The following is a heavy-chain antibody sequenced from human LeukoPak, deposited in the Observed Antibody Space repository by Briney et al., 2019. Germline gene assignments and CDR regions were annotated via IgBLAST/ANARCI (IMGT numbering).Heavy chain of an antibody. V-gene: IGHV1-69*13. Sequence: ASVKVSCKASGGTFSTYAINWVRQAPGQGLEWMGGIIPIFGTSNYAQNFQGRVTITADESTSTAYMELSSMRSEDTAVYYCARDDGRYFDRLGHDAFDIWGQGTLVTVSS. D-gene: IGHD3-9*01. CDR2: IIPIFGTS. J-gene: IGHJ3*02. CDR3: ARDDGRYFDRLGHDAFDI. CDR1: GGTFSTYA.